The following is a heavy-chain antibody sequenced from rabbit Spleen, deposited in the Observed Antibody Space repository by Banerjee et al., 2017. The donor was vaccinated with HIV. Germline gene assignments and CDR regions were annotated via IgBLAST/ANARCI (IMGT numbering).Heavy chain of an antibody. V-gene: IGHV1S45*01. CDR3: ARDVGTSFSTYGMDL. Sequence: EQLEESGGGLVKPEGSLTLTCKASGVSFSDKDVMCWVRQAPGKGLEWITCIAAGSSGSTYSATWAKGRFTISKTSSTTVTLQMTSLTAADTATYFCARDVGTSFSTYGMDLWGQGTLVTVS. J-gene: IGHJ3*01. CDR2: IAAGSSGST. D-gene: IGHD8-1*01. CDR1: GVSFSDKDV.